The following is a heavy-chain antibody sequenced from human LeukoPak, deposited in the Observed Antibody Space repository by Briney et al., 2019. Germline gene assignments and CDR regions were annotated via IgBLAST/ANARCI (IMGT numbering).Heavy chain of an antibody. CDR1: GGSFSGYY. CDR2: INHSGST. J-gene: IGHJ6*03. Sequence: SETPSLTCAVYGGSFSGYYWSWIRQPPGKGLEWIGEINHSGSTNYNPSLKSRVTISVDTSKNQFSLKLSSVAAADTAVYYCARVSRNPFYYYYYYMDVWGKGTTVTVSS. D-gene: IGHD1-14*01. CDR3: ARVSRNPFYYYYYYMDV. V-gene: IGHV4-34*01.